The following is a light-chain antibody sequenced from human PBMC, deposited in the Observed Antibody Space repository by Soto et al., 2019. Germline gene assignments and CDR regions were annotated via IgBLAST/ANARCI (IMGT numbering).Light chain of an antibody. V-gene: IGKV3-11*01. CDR1: QSVNAY. CDR3: QQHLGRHT. J-gene: IGKJ1*01. Sequence: VLTQSPVTLSLSPGERATLSCRASQSVNAYLAWYQQKPGQAPRLLIYDASVRATGIPARFSGSGSGTDFTLTISSLEPEDSAVYDGQQHLGRHTFGQGTKVEIK. CDR2: DAS.